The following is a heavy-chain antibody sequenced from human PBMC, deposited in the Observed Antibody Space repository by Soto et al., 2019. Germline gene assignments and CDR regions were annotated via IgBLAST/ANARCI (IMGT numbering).Heavy chain of an antibody. CDR3: AKDSDNYYDSSGYYFIGAFDI. V-gene: IGHV3-30*18. D-gene: IGHD3-22*01. CDR1: GFTFSSYG. Sequence: AGGSLRLSCAASGFTFSSYGMHWVRQAPGKGLEWVAVISYDGSNKYYADSVKGRFTISRDNSKNTLYLQMNSLRAEDTAVYYCAKDSDNYYDSSGYYFIGAFDIWGQRTMVTVSS. J-gene: IGHJ3*02. CDR2: ISYDGSNK.